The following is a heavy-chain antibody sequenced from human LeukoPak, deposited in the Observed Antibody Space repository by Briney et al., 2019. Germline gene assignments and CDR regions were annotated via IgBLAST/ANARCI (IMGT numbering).Heavy chain of an antibody. CDR3: ARYSSSWWHYYYYRDV. V-gene: IGHV1-18*01. Sequence: ASVKVSCQASGYTFTSYGISWVRQAPGQGLEWMGWISAYNGNTNYAQKLQGGVTMTTDTPTSTAYMELRRLRSDDTDVYYCARYSSSWWHYYYYRDVWGKGTTVTVSS. CDR2: ISAYNGNT. CDR1: GYTFTSYG. J-gene: IGHJ6*03. D-gene: IGHD6-13*01.